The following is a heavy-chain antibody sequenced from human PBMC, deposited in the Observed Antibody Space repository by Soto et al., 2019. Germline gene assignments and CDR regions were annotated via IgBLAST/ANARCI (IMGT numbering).Heavy chain of an antibody. V-gene: IGHV5-51*01. Sequence: GESLKISCKGSGYSFTSYWIGWVRQMPGKGLEWMGIIYPGDSDTRYSPSFQGQVTISADKSISTAYLQWSSLKASDTAMYYWRRQNCSGGSCNRPPTYFNYWAQETLSPVS. J-gene: IGHJ4*02. CDR1: GYSFTSYW. CDR2: IYPGDSDT. D-gene: IGHD2-15*01. CDR3: RRQNCSGGSCNRPPTYFNY.